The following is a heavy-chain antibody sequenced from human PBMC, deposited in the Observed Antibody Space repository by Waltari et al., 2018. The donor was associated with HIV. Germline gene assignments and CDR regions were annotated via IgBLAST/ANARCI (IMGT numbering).Heavy chain of an antibody. Sequence: QVQLVQSGAEVKKPGASVKVSCKASGYTLISYALHWVRQAPGQRLEWMGWINAGNDNTKYSQKFQGRVTITRDTSANTAYMELSSLRSEDTAVYYCARWFSSSWYYYGMDVWGQGTTVTVSS. J-gene: IGHJ6*02. CDR2: INAGNDNT. D-gene: IGHD6-13*01. CDR1: GYTLISYA. CDR3: ARWFSSSWYYYGMDV. V-gene: IGHV1-3*01.